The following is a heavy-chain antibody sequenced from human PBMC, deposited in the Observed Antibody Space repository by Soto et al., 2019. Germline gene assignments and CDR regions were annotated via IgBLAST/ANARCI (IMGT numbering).Heavy chain of an antibody. CDR2: INHSGST. Sequence: QVQLQQWGAGLLKPSETLSLTCAVYGGSFSGYYWSWIRQPPGNGLAWIGEINHSGSTNYTPSLKSPVTTSVDTSKHQFSLKLSSVTASHTAVYYCARAASRYCTGGNCYSGRDYWCQGTLVTVSS. CDR1: GGSFSGYY. CDR3: ARAASRYCTGGNCYSGRDY. D-gene: IGHD2-15*01. V-gene: IGHV4-34*01. J-gene: IGHJ4*02.